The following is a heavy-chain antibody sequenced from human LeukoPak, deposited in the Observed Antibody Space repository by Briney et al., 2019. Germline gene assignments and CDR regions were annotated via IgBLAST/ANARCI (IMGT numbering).Heavy chain of an antibody. J-gene: IGHJ4*02. Sequence: SETLSLTCAAYGGSFNNSYWTWIRQSPGKGLEWIGEINHNGTTRYNKPLKSRVTISIDTSKNQFSLKLYAVTAADTAVYFCARGKSRGSHIDYWGQGTLVTVSS. CDR3: ARGKSRGSHIDY. CDR2: INHNGTT. D-gene: IGHD1-26*01. CDR1: GGSFNNSY. V-gene: IGHV4-34*01.